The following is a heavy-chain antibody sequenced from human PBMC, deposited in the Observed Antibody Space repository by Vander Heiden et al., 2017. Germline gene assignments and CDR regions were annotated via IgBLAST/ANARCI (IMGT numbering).Heavy chain of an antibody. V-gene: IGHV4-31*01. Sequence: QVQLQESGPGLVKPSQTLSLTCTVSGGSISSGGYYWSWIRQHPGKGLEWIGYIYYSGSTYYNPSLKSLVTISVDTSKNQFSLKLSSVTAADTAVYYCARDSSYGPRSYGMDVWGQGTTVTVSS. D-gene: IGHD3-10*01. CDR3: ARDSSYGPRSYGMDV. CDR2: IYYSGST. J-gene: IGHJ6*02. CDR1: GGSISSGGYY.